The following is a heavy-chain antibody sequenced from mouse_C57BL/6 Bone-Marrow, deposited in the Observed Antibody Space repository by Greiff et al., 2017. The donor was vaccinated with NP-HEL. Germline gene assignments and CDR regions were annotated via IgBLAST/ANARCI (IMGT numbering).Heavy chain of an antibody. J-gene: IGHJ2*01. D-gene: IGHD1-1*01. V-gene: IGHV1-42*01. CDR2: INPSTGGT. Sequence: EVQLQQSGPELVKPGASVKISCKASGYSFTGYYMNWVKQSPEKSLEWIGEINPSTGGTTYNQKFKAKATLTVDKSSSTAYMQLKSLTSEDSAVYYCARLLRNLYFDYWGQGTTLTVSS. CDR1: GYSFTGYY. CDR3: ARLLRNLYFDY.